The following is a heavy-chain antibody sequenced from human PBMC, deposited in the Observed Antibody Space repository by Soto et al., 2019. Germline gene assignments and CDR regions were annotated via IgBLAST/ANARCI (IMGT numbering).Heavy chain of an antibody. D-gene: IGHD6-19*01. CDR2: ISAYNGNT. CDR3: ARDIASGWSRGSWFDP. CDR1: GYTFTSYG. J-gene: IGHJ5*02. V-gene: IGHV1-18*01. Sequence: ASVKVSCKASGYTFTSYGISRVRQAPGQGLEWMGWISAYNGNTNYAQKLQGRVTMTTDTSTSTAYMELRSLRSDDTAVYYCARDIASGWSRGSWFDPWGQGTLVTVSS.